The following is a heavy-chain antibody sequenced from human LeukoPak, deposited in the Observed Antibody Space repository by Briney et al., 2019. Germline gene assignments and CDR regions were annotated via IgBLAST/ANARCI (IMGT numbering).Heavy chain of an antibody. CDR1: GGSISSGSYY. J-gene: IGHJ5*02. V-gene: IGHV4-39*07. D-gene: IGHD2-2*01. CDR2: IYYSGAT. CDR3: ARGVDAAAAYNWFDP. Sequence: PSQTLSLTCTVSGGSISSGSYYWSWIRQPAGKGLEWIWSIYYSGATYYTPSLKSRVTISVATSKNQFSLRLSSVTAADTAVYYCARGVDAAAAYNWFDPWGQGNLVTVSS.